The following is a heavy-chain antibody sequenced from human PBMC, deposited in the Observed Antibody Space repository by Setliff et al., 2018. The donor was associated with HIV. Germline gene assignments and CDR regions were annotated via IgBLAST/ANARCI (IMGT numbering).Heavy chain of an antibody. Sequence: ASVKVSCKASGYTFTNYDISWVRQAAGQGLEWMGWISAYNGNTNYAQKLQGRVTMTTDTSTSTASMELRSLRSDDTAVYYCAREIGDYYDSSCYYPPTDSYYGMDVWGQGTTVTVSS. CDR3: AREIGDYYDSSCYYPPTDSYYGMDV. CDR2: ISAYNGNT. CDR1: GYTFTNYD. V-gene: IGHV1-18*01. J-gene: IGHJ6*02. D-gene: IGHD3-22*01.